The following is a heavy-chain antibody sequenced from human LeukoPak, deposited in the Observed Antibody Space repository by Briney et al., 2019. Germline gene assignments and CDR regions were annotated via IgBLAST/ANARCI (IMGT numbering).Heavy chain of an antibody. V-gene: IGHV5-51*01. Sequence: GESLKISCKGSGYKFTSYWVAWVRQMPGKGLEWMGIIYPGDSDTRYSPSFQGQVTISADKSISTAYLQWSSLKASDTAMYYCARRGSYDKIDYWGQGTLVTVSS. D-gene: IGHD1-26*01. CDR3: ARRGSYDKIDY. CDR2: IYPGDSDT. CDR1: GYKFTSYW. J-gene: IGHJ4*02.